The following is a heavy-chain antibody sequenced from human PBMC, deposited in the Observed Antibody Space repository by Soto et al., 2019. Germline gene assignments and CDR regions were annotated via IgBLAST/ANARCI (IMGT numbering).Heavy chain of an antibody. D-gene: IGHD3-10*01. V-gene: IGHV3-74*03. J-gene: IGHJ6*02. Sequence: EVRLEEAGGGFVQPGGSLRVSCSGSGFIFSSFWMHWVRQGPGKGLEWVSRINGDGASLAYADSVKGRFSISRDNVKXXLHLQMNSLGADDTAVYFCAREGSLGLDVWGRGTTVTVSS. CDR3: AREGSLGLDV. CDR1: GFIFSSFW. CDR2: INGDGASL.